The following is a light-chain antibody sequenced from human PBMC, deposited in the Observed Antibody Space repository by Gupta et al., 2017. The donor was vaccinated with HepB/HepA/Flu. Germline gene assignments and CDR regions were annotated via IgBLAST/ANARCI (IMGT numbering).Light chain of an antibody. CDR2: DVF. CDR3: KAYATTYTYV. J-gene: IGLJ1*01. V-gene: IGLV2-14*03. CDR1: SSDVGAQNF. Sequence: SPLSQPASVYGSPGQSISISSTRTSSDVGAQNFVSWYQQHPGKAPKLIIYDVFNRPSGVSNRFSGSKSGNTASLTISGLQAEDEADYHCKAYATTYTYVFGTGTKVTVL.